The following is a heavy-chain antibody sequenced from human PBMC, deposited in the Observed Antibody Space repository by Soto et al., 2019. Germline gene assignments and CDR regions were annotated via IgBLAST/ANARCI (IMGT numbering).Heavy chain of an antibody. CDR3: ARDRSLGIVGAPGYYGMDV. V-gene: IGHV4-4*02. Sequence: PSETLSLTCAVSGGSISSSNWWSWVRPPPGKGLEWIGVIYHSGSTNYNPSLKSRVTISVDKSKNQFSLKLSSVTAADTAVYYCARDRSLGIVGAPGYYGMDVWGQGTTVTVSS. CDR2: IYHSGST. D-gene: IGHD1-26*01. CDR1: GGSISSSNW. J-gene: IGHJ6*02.